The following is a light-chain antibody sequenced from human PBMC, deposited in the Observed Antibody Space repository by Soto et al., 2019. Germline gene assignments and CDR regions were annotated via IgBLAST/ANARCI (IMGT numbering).Light chain of an antibody. V-gene: IGKV1-6*01. Sequence: PITQSPSSLSASLADRVTISCLPSQGIGNALGWYQKKPGKPPKVLIYGASNLQSGVPPRFRGSGYGTDFTLTISSLQPDDFATYYCQQYTDLLWTFGQGTKVDI. CDR2: GAS. CDR1: QGIGNA. J-gene: IGKJ1*01. CDR3: QQYTDLLWT.